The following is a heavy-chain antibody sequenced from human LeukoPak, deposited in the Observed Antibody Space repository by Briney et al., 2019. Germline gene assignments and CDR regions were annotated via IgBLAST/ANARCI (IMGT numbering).Heavy chain of an antibody. CDR2: ISYDGSNK. CDR3: ARGTRRGYSYGYLDY. D-gene: IGHD5-18*01. V-gene: IGHV3-30-3*01. J-gene: IGHJ4*02. CDR1: GFTFSSYA. Sequence: GGSLRLSCAASGFTFSSYAMHWVRQAPGKGLEWVAVISYDGSNKYYADSVKGRFTISRDNSKNTLYLQMNSLRAEDTAVYYCARGTRRGYSYGYLDYWGQGTLVTVSS.